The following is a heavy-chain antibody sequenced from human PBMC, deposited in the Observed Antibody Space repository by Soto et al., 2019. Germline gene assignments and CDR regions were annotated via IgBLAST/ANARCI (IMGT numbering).Heavy chain of an antibody. D-gene: IGHD3-10*01. CDR3: ARPTRITMVRGVIDAFDI. J-gene: IGHJ3*02. CDR2: IYYSGST. Sequence: PSETLSLTCTVSGGPISSSSYYWGWIRQPPGKGLEWIGSIYYSGSTYYNPSLKSRVTISVDTSKNQFSLKLSSVTAADTAVYYCARPTRITMVRGVIDAFDIWGQGTMVT. V-gene: IGHV4-39*01. CDR1: GGPISSSSYY.